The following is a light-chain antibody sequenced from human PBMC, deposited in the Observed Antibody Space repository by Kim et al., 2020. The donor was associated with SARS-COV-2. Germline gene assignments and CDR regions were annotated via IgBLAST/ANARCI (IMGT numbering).Light chain of an antibody. CDR3: SSYTSTATPYV. CDR1: SSDIGGHDY. J-gene: IGLJ1*01. V-gene: IGLV2-14*03. CDR2: DVS. Sequence: QSALTQPASMSGSPGQSITISCTGTSSDIGGHDYVSWYQQQPGKAPKVVIYDVSNRPSGVSDRFSGSKSGNTAFLTISGLQAADEADYFCSSYTSTATPYVFGSGTKVTVL.